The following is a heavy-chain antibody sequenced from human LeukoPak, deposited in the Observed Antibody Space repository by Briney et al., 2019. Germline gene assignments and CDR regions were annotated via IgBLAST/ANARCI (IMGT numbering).Heavy chain of an antibody. J-gene: IGHJ6*03. CDR2: ISGSGGST. Sequence: GGSLRLSCAASGFTFSSYEMNWVRQAPGKGLEWVSAISGSGGSTYYADSVKGRFTISRDNSKNTLYLQMNSLRAEDTAVYFCAKETAMVNYYYYYYMDVWGKGTTVTISS. V-gene: IGHV3-23*01. CDR3: AKETAMVNYYYYYYMDV. D-gene: IGHD5-18*01. CDR1: GFTFSSYE.